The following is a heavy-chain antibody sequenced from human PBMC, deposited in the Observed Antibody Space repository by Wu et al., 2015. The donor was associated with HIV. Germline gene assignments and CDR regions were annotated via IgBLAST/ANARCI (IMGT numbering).Heavy chain of an antibody. V-gene: IGHV1-18*01. CDR1: GFTFNNYI. CDR2: IIPQNGDT. CDR3: ASRANYGGTSFGGFALDT. Sequence: QLELEQSGPEVKSPGASVKVSCKASGFTFNNYIIVWVRQAPGQGLEWMGWIIPQNGDTDLAPNVQNRVTMTTDASTSLAYMELRTLTSDDTAMYYCASRANYGGTSFGGFALDTWGQGTMVIVST. J-gene: IGHJ3*02. D-gene: IGHD3-16*01.